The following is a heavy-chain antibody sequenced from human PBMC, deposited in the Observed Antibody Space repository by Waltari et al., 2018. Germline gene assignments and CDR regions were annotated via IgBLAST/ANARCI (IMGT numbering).Heavy chain of an antibody. V-gene: IGHV3-7*01. Sequence: EVQLVESGGRFVQPGGSLRLSCAVSGFTFSDYWMTWVRQAPGKGLEWVANIKGDESEKYYVDSVKGRFTVSRDNAKNSLYLQMNSLRDEDTGVYYCARDGHVTWAKYYFDYLGQGTLVTVSS. D-gene: IGHD1-26*01. CDR2: IKGDESEK. CDR3: ARDGHVTWAKYYFDY. J-gene: IGHJ4*02. CDR1: GFTFSDYW.